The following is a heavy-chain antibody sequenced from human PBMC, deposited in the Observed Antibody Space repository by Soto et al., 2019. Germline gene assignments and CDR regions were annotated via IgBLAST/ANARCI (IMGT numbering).Heavy chain of an antibody. J-gene: IGHJ6*03. CDR2: IYYSGST. D-gene: IGHD6-13*01. V-gene: IGHV4-31*03. Sequence: SETLSLTFTVSGGSISSCGYEWSWIRPHPGKGLEWIGYIYYSGSTYYNPSLKSRVTISVDTSKNQFSLKLSSVTAADTAVYYCARGTSEYSSSWYVRPNYYHYMDVWGKGTTVTVSS. CDR1: GGSISSCGYE. CDR3: ARGTSEYSSSWYVRPNYYHYMDV.